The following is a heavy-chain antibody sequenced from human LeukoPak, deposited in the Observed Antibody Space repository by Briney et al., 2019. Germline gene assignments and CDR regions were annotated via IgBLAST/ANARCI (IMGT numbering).Heavy chain of an antibody. V-gene: IGHV1-2*02. Sequence: GASVKVSCKASGYTCTGYYMHWVRRAPGQGLEWMGWINPNSGGTNYAQKFQGRVTMTSDTSISTAYMELSRLRSDDTAVYYCARHYISSTSHVDYWGQGTLVTVSS. CDR3: ARHYISSTSHVDY. CDR1: GYTCTGYY. CDR2: INPNSGGT. J-gene: IGHJ4*02. D-gene: IGHD2-2*01.